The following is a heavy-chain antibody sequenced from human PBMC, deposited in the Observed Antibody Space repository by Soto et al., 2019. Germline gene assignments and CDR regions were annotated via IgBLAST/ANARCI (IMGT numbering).Heavy chain of an antibody. V-gene: IGHV1-18*01. CDR1: GYTFTSYG. CDR3: ARDIPGGDYVGYFDY. CDR2: ISAYNGNT. Sequence: ASVKVSCKASGYTFTSYGISWVRQAPGQGLEWMGWISAYNGNTNYAQKIQGRVTMTTDTSTSTAYMELRSLRSDDTAVYYCARDIPGGDYVGYFDYWGQGTLVTVSS. J-gene: IGHJ4*02. D-gene: IGHD4-17*01.